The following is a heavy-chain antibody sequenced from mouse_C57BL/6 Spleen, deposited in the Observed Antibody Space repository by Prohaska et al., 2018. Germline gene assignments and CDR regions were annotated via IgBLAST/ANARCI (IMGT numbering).Heavy chain of an antibody. J-gene: IGHJ2*01. CDR3: GGDWDGNPDY. V-gene: IGHV1-66*01. CDR1: GYSFTSYY. CDR2: IYPGSGNT. D-gene: IGHD4-1*01. Sequence: QVQLQQSGAELVRPGALVTLSCKASGYSFTSYYIHWVKQRPGQGLEWVGWIYPGSGNTQYNEKFKGKATLTADTSSSTAYMQLSSLTSEDAAVYYCGGDWDGNPDYWGQGTTLTVSS.